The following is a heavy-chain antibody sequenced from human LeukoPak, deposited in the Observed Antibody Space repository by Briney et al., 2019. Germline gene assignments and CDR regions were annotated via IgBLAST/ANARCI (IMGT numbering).Heavy chain of an antibody. Sequence: SQTLSLTCTVSGGSISSGDYYWSWIRQPPGKGLEWIGYIYYSGSTYYNPSLRSRVTISVDTSKNQFSLKLSSVTAADTAVYYCATSSYYYGSGSYWDSYGMDVWGQGTTVTVSS. J-gene: IGHJ6*02. CDR1: GGSISSGDYY. CDR3: ATSSYYYGSGSYWDSYGMDV. CDR2: IYYSGST. V-gene: IGHV4-30-4*01. D-gene: IGHD3-10*01.